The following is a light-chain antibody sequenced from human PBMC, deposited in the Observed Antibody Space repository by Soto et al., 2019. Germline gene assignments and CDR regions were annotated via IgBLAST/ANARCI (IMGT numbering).Light chain of an antibody. CDR2: KAS. J-gene: IGKJ1*01. V-gene: IGKV1-5*03. CDR1: QSISNW. CDR3: QQYKSYSRT. Sequence: DIQMTQSPSTLSASLGDRVTITCRASQSISNWLAWYQQKPGKAPKLLIYKASTLQSGVPSRFSGSGSGTVFTLTVSSLQPDDFATYYCQQYKSYSRTFGQGTKVDIK.